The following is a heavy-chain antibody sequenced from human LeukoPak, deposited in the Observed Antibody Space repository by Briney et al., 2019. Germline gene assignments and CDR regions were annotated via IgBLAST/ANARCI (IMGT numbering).Heavy chain of an antibody. V-gene: IGHV3-30-3*01. Sequence: GGSLRLSCAASGFTFSSYAMHWVRQAPGKGLEWVAVISYDGSNKYYADSVKGRFTISRDNSKNTLYLQMNSLRAEDTAVYYCARGRARFTYYYDSSGYYFEYWGQGTLVTVSS. CDR2: ISYDGSNK. CDR1: GFTFSSYA. J-gene: IGHJ4*02. D-gene: IGHD3-22*01. CDR3: ARGRARFTYYYDSSGYYFEY.